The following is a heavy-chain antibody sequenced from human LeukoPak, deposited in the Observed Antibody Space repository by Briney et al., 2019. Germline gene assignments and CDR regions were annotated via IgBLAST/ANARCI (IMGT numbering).Heavy chain of an antibody. Sequence: PSETLSLTCGVSGVSFSTYYWSWIRQSPEQGLEWIGEVNHSGYTNYNPSLKSRVTISVDTSKNQFSLNLRSVTAADTAVYYCARQLYGSDHWGHGTLVTVSS. J-gene: IGHJ4*01. V-gene: IGHV4-34*01. CDR3: ARQLYGSDH. CDR2: VNHSGYT. CDR1: GVSFSTYY. D-gene: IGHD4-17*01.